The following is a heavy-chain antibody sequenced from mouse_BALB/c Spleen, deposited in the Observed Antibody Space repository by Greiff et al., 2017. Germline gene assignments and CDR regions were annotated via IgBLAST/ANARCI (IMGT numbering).Heavy chain of an antibody. CDR2: IDPANGNT. D-gene: IGHD2-1*01. Sequence: EVKLMESGAELVKPGASVKLSCTASGFNIKDTYMHWVKQRPEQGLEWIGRIDPANGNTKYDPKFQGKATITADTSSNTAYLQLSSLTSEDTAVYYCARGHYGNYVAYWGQGTLVTVSA. CDR3: ARGHYGNYVAY. V-gene: IGHV14-3*02. CDR1: GFNIKDTY. J-gene: IGHJ3*01.